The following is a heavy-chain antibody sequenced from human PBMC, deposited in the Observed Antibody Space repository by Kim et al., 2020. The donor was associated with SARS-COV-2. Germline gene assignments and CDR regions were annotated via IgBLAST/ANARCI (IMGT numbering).Heavy chain of an antibody. CDR3: ARGRPMDV. CDR2: GTT. J-gene: IGHJ6*03. Sequence: GTTNYPQKFQGKVTMTRERSTSTVYMELSSLRSEDTAMYYCARGRPMDVWGKGTTVTVSS. V-gene: IGHV1-46*01.